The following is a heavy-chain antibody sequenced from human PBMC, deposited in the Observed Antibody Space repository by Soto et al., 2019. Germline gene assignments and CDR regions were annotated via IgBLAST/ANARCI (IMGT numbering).Heavy chain of an antibody. CDR2: ISWNSGSI. V-gene: IGHV3-9*01. CDR1: GFTFDDYA. D-gene: IGHD4-17*01. J-gene: IGHJ3*02. CDR3: AKVGLTTVTVDAFDI. Sequence: ESGGGLVQPGRSLRLSCAASGFTFDDYAMHWVRQAPGKGLEWVSGISWNSGSIGYADSVKGRFTISRDNAKNSLYLQMNSLRAEDTALYYCAKVGLTTVTVDAFDIWGQGTMVTVSS.